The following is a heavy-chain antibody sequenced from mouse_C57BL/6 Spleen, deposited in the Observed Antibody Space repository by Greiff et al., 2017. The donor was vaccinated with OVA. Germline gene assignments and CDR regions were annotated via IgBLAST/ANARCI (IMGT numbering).Heavy chain of an antibody. Sequence: VQLQQPGAELVKPGASVKLSCKASGYTFTSYWMHWVKQRPGQGLEWIGMIHPNSGSTNYNEKFKSKATLTVDKSSSTAYMQLSSLTSEDSAVYYSARNSRYFDDWGKGTTVTVSS. V-gene: IGHV1-64*01. CDR3: ARNSRYFDD. CDR1: GYTFTSYW. CDR2: IHPNSGST. J-gene: IGHJ1*03.